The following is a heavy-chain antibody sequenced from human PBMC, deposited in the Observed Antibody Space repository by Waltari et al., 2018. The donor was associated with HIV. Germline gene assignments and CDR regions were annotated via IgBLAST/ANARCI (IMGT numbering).Heavy chain of an antibody. J-gene: IGHJ4*02. D-gene: IGHD3-16*01. V-gene: IGHV3-9*01. Sequence: EVQLVESGGGLVQPGGSLRPSCSAAGFTVDEFGMHWVRQAPGKGLGWVAGIRWNSEATAYAESVKGRVTISRDNAKNSMYLEINRLTVGDTAFYFCTKDLGSWPTRPAAFDSWGQGTLVTVSS. CDR2: IRWNSEAT. CDR3: TKDLGSWPTRPAAFDS. CDR1: GFTVDEFG.